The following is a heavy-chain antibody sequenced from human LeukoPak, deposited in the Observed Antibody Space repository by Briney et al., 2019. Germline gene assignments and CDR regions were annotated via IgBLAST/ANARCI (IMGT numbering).Heavy chain of an antibody. CDR2: INAGNGNT. J-gene: IGHJ4*02. CDR3: AREFSIYCSGGSCYDRGYYFDY. CDR1: GYTFTSYA. V-gene: IGHV1-3*03. D-gene: IGHD2-15*01. Sequence: ASVKVSCKASGYTFTSYAMHWVRQAPGQRLEWMGWINAGNGNTKYSQELQGRVTITRDTSASTAYMELSSLRSEDMAVYYCAREFSIYCSGGSCYDRGYYFDYWGQGTLVTVSS.